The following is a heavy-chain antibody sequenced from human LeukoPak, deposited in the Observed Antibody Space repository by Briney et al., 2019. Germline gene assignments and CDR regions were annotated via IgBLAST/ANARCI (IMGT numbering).Heavy chain of an antibody. CDR2: IYYSGTT. CDR1: GDSISSSFYY. V-gene: IGHV4-39*07. Sequence: PSETLSLTCTVSGDSISSSFYYWGWIRQPPGKGLEWIGSIYYSGTTDYNPSLKSRVTISVDTSKNQFSLKLSSVTAADTAVYYCARLGSSWPYYFDYWGQGTLVTVSS. J-gene: IGHJ4*02. CDR3: ARLGSSWPYYFDY. D-gene: IGHD6-13*01.